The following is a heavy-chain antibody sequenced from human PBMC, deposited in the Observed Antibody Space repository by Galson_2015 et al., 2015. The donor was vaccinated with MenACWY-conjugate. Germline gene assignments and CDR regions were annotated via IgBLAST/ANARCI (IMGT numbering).Heavy chain of an antibody. CDR1: GFTFDDYA. V-gene: IGHV3-43D*03. J-gene: IGHJ4*02. D-gene: IGHD3-22*01. CDR2: ITWDGVIT. Sequence: SLRLACAASGFTFDDYAMHWVRHAPGKGLEWVSLITWDGVITYYADSMKGRFTISRDNSKNSLYLQMNSLRAEDTALYYCAKGLDSTGYYFFDYWGQGTLVTVSS. CDR3: AKGLDSTGYYFFDY.